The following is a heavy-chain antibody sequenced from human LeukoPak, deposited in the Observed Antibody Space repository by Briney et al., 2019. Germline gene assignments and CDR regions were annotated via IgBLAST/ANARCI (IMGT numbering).Heavy chain of an antibody. Sequence: GASLRLSCSASGFTFSSYAMHWVRQAPGKGLEYVSAISSNGGSTYYADSVKGRFTISRDNSKNTLYLQMSSLRAEDTAVYYCVKDFGESSGSYSMILDYWGQGTLVTVSS. CDR3: VKDFGESSGSYSMILDY. V-gene: IGHV3-64D*06. CDR1: GFTFSSYA. D-gene: IGHD3-10*01. J-gene: IGHJ4*02. CDR2: ISSNGGST.